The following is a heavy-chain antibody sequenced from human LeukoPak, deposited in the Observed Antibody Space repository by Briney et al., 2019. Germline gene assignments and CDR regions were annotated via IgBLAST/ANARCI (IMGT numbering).Heavy chain of an antibody. Sequence: PGGSLRLSCAASGFTFSGFAMSWVRQAPGKGLEWVAAISNNGAGTYYVDSVKGRFTVSRDNSKNTLFLQVNSLRAEDTAVYYCVKKGPAGDPPYFNYWGQGTLVTVSS. CDR2: ISNNGAGT. V-gene: IGHV3-23*01. D-gene: IGHD3-10*01. CDR1: GFTFSGFA. CDR3: VKKGPAGDPPYFNY. J-gene: IGHJ4*02.